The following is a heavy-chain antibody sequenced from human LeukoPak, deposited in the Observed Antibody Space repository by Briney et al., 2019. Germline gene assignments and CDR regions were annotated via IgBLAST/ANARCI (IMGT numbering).Heavy chain of an antibody. J-gene: IGHJ4*02. CDR3: AREERVGATFYLDA. Sequence: GRSLKLSCAASGFAFRTYSMHRVRQAPGKGLEWLAVITYDGKVQHYTASVKGRFTVSRDNSKKTLYLQLISRRPEDTAFYYCAREERVGATFYLDAWGRGTLVTVSS. V-gene: IGHV3-30*04. CDR1: GFAFRTYS. CDR2: ITYDGKVQ. D-gene: IGHD1-26*01.